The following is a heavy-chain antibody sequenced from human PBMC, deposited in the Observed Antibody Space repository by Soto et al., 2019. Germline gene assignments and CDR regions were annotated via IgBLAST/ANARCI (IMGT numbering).Heavy chain of an antibody. J-gene: IGHJ5*02. CDR2: ISWNSGSI. D-gene: IGHD6-13*01. Sequence: EVQLVESGEGLVQPGRSLRLSCAASGFTFDDYAMHWVRQAPGKGLEWVSGISWNSGSIGYADSVKGRFTISRDNAKNSLYLQMNSLRTEDTALYYCAKGLGSSGSYWFDPWGQGTLVTVSS. CDR3: AKGLGSSGSYWFDP. CDR1: GFTFDDYA. V-gene: IGHV3-9*01.